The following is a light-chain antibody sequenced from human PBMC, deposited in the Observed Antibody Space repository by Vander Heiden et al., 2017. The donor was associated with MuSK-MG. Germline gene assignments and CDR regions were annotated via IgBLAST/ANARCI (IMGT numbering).Light chain of an antibody. CDR2: GAS. CDR1: QSLGTT. V-gene: IGKV3-15*01. Sequence: EIVMAQSPATLSVSPGDTATLSCRASQSLGTTLAWYQQKPGQAPRLLIYGASTRATGIPSRFSATGSGTEFTLTITSLQSEDFAVYYCQQYNGWPPVTFGGGTKVEIK. CDR3: QQYNGWPPVT. J-gene: IGKJ4*01.